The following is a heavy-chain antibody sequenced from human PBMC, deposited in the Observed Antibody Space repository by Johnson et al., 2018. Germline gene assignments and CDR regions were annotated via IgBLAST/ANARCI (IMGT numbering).Heavy chain of an antibody. Sequence: QVQLVQSGAEVTKPGSSVKVSCKASGGTFSSYAISWVRQAPGPGLEWLGGIIPIFGPANYAQKFQGRVTLPADESARTAYMELSSLRSEDTAVYYCANTYYYDSSGYYPRGNYYGMDVWGQGTTVTVSS. D-gene: IGHD3-22*01. J-gene: IGHJ6*02. V-gene: IGHV1-69*12. CDR2: IIPIFGPA. CDR3: ANTYYYDSSGYYPRGNYYGMDV. CDR1: GGTFSSYA.